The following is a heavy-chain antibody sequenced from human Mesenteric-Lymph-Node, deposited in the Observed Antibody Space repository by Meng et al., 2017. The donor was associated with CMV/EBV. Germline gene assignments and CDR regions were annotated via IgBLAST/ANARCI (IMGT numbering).Heavy chain of an antibody. CDR2: INSANGDT. Sequence: ASGYTFNAYAVHWVRQAPGQRLQWMGRINSANGDTKYSQKFQDGVTITRDTSATYMELNSLTSEDTAFYYCAGSSGAYFDWLPDFWGQGTLVTVSS. CDR3: AGSSGAYFDWLPDF. J-gene: IGHJ4*02. D-gene: IGHD3-9*01. V-gene: IGHV1-3*01. CDR1: GYTFNAYA.